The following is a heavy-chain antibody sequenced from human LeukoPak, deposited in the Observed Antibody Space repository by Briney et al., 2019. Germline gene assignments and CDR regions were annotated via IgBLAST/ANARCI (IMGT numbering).Heavy chain of an antibody. CDR3: ARGRTVSDY. CDR1: GFTFSSYG. J-gene: IGHJ4*02. CDR2: ISGGSGTI. Sequence: PGRSLRLSCAASGFTFSSYGMHWVRQAPGKGLEWLSYISGGSGTIYYADSVKGRFTISRDNAKNSLYLQMNSLRDEDTAVYYCARGRTVSDYWGQGTLVTVSS. V-gene: IGHV3-48*02. D-gene: IGHD4-17*01.